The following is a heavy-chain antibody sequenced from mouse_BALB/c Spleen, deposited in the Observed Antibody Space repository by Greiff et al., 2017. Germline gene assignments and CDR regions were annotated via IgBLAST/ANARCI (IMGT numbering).Heavy chain of an antibody. CDR3: AREREYYGLYAMDY. CDR1: GFTFSDYY. D-gene: IGHD1-1*01. J-gene: IGHJ4*01. CDR2: ISDGGSYT. V-gene: IGHV5-4*02. Sequence: DVHLVESGGGLVQPGGPLKLSCAASGFTFSDYYMYWVRQTPEKRLEWVATISDGGSYTYYPDSVKGRFTIARDNAKNNLYLQMSSLKSEDTAMYYCAREREYYGLYAMDYWGQGTSVTVSS.